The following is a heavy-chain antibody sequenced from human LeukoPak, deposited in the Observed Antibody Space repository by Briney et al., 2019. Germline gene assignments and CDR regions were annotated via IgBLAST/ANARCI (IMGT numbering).Heavy chain of an antibody. CDR2: INPSGGST. Sequence: ASLKVSCKASVYTFTSYYMHWVRQTPGQGLEWMGIINPSGGSTSSAQKFQGRVTMTRDTSTSTVYMELSSLRSEDTAVYYCASSIAAAGTGFDYWGQGTLVTVSS. D-gene: IGHD6-13*01. CDR3: ASSIAAAGTGFDY. CDR1: VYTFTSYY. V-gene: IGHV1-46*03. J-gene: IGHJ4*02.